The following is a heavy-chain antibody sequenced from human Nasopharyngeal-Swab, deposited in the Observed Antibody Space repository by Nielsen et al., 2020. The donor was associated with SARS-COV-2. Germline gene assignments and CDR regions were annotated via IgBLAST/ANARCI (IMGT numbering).Heavy chain of an antibody. D-gene: IGHD3-16*01. J-gene: IGHJ4*02. V-gene: IGHV3-23*01. Sequence: GESLKISCAASGFTFSSYAMSWVRQAPGKGPEWVSAISGSGGSTYYADSVKGRFTISRDNSKNTLYLQMNSLRAEDTAVYYCAKVGAGVPTDYWGQGTLVTVSS. CDR2: ISGSGGST. CDR1: GFTFSSYA. CDR3: AKVGAGVPTDY.